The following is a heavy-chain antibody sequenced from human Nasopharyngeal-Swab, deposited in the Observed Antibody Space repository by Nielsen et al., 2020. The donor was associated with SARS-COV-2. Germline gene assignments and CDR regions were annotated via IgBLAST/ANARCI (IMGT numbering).Heavy chain of an antibody. Sequence: GESLKISCAASGFTFSDYYMSWIRQAPGKGLEWVSYISSSGSTIYYADSVKGRFTISRDNSKNTLYLQMNSLRAEDTAVYYCARNNKAAAGTKFFDYWGQGTLVTVSS. CDR1: GFTFSDYY. CDR3: ARNNKAAAGTKFFDY. D-gene: IGHD6-13*01. J-gene: IGHJ4*02. V-gene: IGHV3-11*04. CDR2: ISSSGSTI.